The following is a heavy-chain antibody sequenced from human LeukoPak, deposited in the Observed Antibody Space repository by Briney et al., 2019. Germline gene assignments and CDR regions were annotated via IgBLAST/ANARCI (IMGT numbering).Heavy chain of an antibody. D-gene: IGHD4-23*01. J-gene: IGHJ3*02. Sequence: SETLSLTCTVSGGSISSYYWSWIRQPPGKGLEWIGYIYYSGTTYYNPSLKSRVTMSVDTSKNQFSLKLSSVTAADTAIYYCARHYYGGSGAFDIWGQGTMVTVS. CDR2: IYYSGTT. CDR1: GGSISSYY. V-gene: IGHV4-59*08. CDR3: ARHYYGGSGAFDI.